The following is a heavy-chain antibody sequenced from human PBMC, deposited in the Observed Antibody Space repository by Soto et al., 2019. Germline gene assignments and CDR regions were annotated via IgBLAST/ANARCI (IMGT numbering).Heavy chain of an antibody. J-gene: IGHJ4*02. V-gene: IGHV3-23*01. CDR1: EFTFSNYA. D-gene: IGHD6-25*01. CDR2: ISDNGGTT. CDR3: AKDPTSATPIRPFDY. Sequence: GGSLRLSCAASEFTFSNYAMSWVRQAPGKGLEWVSSISDNGGTTYYADSVKGRFTISRDNSKNTLYLQMNSLRAEDTAVYYCAKDPTSATPIRPFDYWGQGTLVTVSS.